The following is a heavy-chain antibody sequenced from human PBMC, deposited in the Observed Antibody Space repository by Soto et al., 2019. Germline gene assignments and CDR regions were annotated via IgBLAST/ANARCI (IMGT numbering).Heavy chain of an antibody. Sequence: QLQLQESGSGLVKPSQTLSLTCAVSGGSISSGGYSWSRIRQPPGKGLEWIGYIYDSGSTYYNPYLKSRVTISVDRSKNQFSLKLSSVTAADTAVYYCASTDYYDSSGYSYWGQGTLVTVSS. CDR1: GGSISSGGYS. D-gene: IGHD3-22*01. V-gene: IGHV4-30-2*01. CDR3: ASTDYYDSSGYSY. J-gene: IGHJ4*02. CDR2: IYDSGST.